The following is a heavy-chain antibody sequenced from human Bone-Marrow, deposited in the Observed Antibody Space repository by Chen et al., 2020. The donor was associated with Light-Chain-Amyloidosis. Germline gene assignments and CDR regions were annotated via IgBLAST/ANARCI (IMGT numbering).Heavy chain of an antibody. J-gene: IGHJ4*01. D-gene: IGHD2-15*01. CDR3: ARMFGFCSGGSCYSAYFDY. CDR2: MSYSGST. CDR1: GGSISINSYY. Sequence: QLQLQESGPGLVRPSETLSLTCTVSGGSISINSYYWGWIRQPPGKGLEWIGSMSYSGSTYYIPSLKSRVTISVDTPKNQFSLRLNSVTAADTALYYCARMFGFCSGGSCYSAYFDYWGHGALVTVSS. V-gene: IGHV4-39*01.